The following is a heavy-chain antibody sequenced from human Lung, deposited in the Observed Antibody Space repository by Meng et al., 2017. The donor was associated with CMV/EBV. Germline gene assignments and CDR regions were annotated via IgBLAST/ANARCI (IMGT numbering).Heavy chain of an antibody. V-gene: IGHV3-30*02. CDR3: AKGERQFCSSFNCHYQYYGMDV. J-gene: IGHJ6*02. D-gene: IGHD3-3*01. CDR1: GFSFSDYA. Sequence: GESXKISXAASGFSFSDYAMHWVRQAPGKGLEWVTFNRHDGTNKYYAESVKGQFTISRDNSKSTLYLHMNRLRPEDTAVYYCAKGERQFCSSFNCHYQYYGMDVWGQGTTVTVSS. CDR2: NRHDGTNK.